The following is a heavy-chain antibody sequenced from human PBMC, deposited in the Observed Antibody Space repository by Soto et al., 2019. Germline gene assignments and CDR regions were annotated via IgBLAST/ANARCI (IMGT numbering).Heavy chain of an antibody. CDR3: ASGHRGFGDLKPRPYYFDY. V-gene: IGHV1-69*06. D-gene: IGHD3-10*01. J-gene: IGHJ4*02. CDR2: IIPRFGRA. CDR1: GGTFSSYA. Sequence: VQLVQSGAEVKKPGSSVKVSCKASGGTFSSYAISWVRQAPGQGLEWMGGIIPRFGRANYAQKFQGRVTIPADKSTTKAYMELSSLRSEDTAVYYCASGHRGFGDLKPRPYYFDYWGQGTLVTVSS.